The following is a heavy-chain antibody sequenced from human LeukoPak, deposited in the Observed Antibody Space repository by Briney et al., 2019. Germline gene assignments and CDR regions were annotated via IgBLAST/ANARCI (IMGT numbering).Heavy chain of an antibody. V-gene: IGHV4-39*07. CDR2: IYYSGDS. CDR1: GGSISSSSYY. J-gene: IGHJ6*03. Sequence: KPSETLSLTCTVSGGSISSSSYYWGWIRQPPGKGLEWIATIYYSGDSYYNPSLKSRVTISLDTSKNQFSLKLSSVTAADTAVYYCARVRSKGDYMDVWGKGTTVTVSS. CDR3: ARVRSKGDYMDV.